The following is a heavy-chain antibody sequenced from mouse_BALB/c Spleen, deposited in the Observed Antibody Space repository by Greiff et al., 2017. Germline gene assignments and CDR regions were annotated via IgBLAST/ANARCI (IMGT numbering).Heavy chain of an antibody. CDR3: ARDYDEGAMDY. Sequence: EVQVVESGGGLVQPGGSRKLSCAASGFTFSDYGMAWVRQAPGKGPEWVAFISNLAYSIYYADTVTGRFTISRENAKNTLYLEMSSLRSEDTAMYYCARDYDEGAMDYWGQGTSVTVSS. D-gene: IGHD2-12*01. CDR2: ISNLAYSI. J-gene: IGHJ4*01. V-gene: IGHV5-15*02. CDR1: GFTFSDYG.